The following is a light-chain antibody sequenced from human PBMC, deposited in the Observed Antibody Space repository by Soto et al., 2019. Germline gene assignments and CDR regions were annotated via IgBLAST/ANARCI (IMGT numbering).Light chain of an antibody. V-gene: IGKV3-20*01. Sequence: EIVLTQSPGTLSLSPGERVTLSCRASQSVSSDYLAWYQQKPGQAPRLLIYGASSRATGIPDRFRGSGSGTDFTLTISRLKPEDFAVYYCQQYGSSPPITFGQGTRLEIK. CDR1: QSVSSDY. J-gene: IGKJ5*01. CDR2: GAS. CDR3: QQYGSSPPIT.